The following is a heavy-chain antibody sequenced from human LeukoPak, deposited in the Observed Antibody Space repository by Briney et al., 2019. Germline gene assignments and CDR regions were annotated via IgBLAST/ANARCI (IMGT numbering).Heavy chain of an antibody. Sequence: LETLSLTCAVYGGSFSGFYWSWIRQPPGKGLEWIGEINHSGSTNYNPSLKSRVTISVDTSKNQFSLKLSSVTAADTAVYYCARGLTFEGDPGGNWFDPWGQGTLVTVSS. V-gene: IGHV4-34*01. J-gene: IGHJ5*02. D-gene: IGHD3-16*01. CDR3: ARGLTFEGDPGGNWFDP. CDR1: GGSFSGFY. CDR2: INHSGST.